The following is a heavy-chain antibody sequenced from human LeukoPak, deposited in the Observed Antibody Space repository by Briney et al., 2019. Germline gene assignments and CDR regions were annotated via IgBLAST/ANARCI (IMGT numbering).Heavy chain of an antibody. D-gene: IGHD3-3*01. CDR1: GFIFTNYF. CDR2: IKHDGSEK. Sequence: GGSLRLSCAASGFIFTNYFMSWVRQAPGKGLEWVASIKHDGSEKYYVDSVKGRFTISRDNTKNSLYLQMSSLRAEDTAVYYCATDRGWRTSGYYLYYFEYWGQGTLVTFSS. J-gene: IGHJ4*02. V-gene: IGHV3-7*01. CDR3: ATDRGWRTSGYYLYYFEY.